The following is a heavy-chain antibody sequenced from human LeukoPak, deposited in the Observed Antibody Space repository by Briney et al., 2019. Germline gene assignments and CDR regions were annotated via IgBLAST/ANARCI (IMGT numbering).Heavy chain of an antibody. CDR2: IYPGDSDT. CDR3: ARSVRPSAGLGSFDY. D-gene: IGHD6-6*01. Sequence: GESLKISCKGSGYSFTSYWIGWVRQMPGKGLEWMGIIYPGDSDTRYSPSFQGQVTISADKSISTAYLQWSSLKASDTAMYYCARSVRPSAGLGSFDYWGQGTLVTVSS. J-gene: IGHJ4*02. CDR1: GYSFTSYW. V-gene: IGHV5-51*01.